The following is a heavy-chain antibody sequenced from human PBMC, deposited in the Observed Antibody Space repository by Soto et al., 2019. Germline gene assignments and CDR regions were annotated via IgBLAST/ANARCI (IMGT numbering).Heavy chain of an antibody. CDR2: IYYSGST. D-gene: IGHD2-8*01. J-gene: IGHJ3*02. V-gene: IGHV4-59*01. Sequence: SETLSLTCTVSGGSISSYYWSWIRQPPGKGLEWIGYIYYSGSTNYNPSLKSRVTISVDTSKNQFSLKLSSVTAADKAVYYCARGNCTNGVCYGAGAFDIWGQGTMVTVSS. CDR3: ARGNCTNGVCYGAGAFDI. CDR1: GGSISSYY.